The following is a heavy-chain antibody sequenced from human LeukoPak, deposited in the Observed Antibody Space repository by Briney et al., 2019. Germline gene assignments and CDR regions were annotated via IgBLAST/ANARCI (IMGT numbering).Heavy chain of an antibody. D-gene: IGHD2-15*01. Sequence: SGGSLRLSCAASGFTFSSYGMHWVRQAPGKGLEWVAVISYDGSNKYYADSVKGRFTISRDNSKNTLYLQMNSLSVEDTAVYYCARDAGGCSSGTCSPQFDPWGQGTLVTVSS. J-gene: IGHJ5*02. V-gene: IGHV3-30*03. CDR2: ISYDGSNK. CDR1: GFTFSSYG. CDR3: ARDAGGCSSGTCSPQFDP.